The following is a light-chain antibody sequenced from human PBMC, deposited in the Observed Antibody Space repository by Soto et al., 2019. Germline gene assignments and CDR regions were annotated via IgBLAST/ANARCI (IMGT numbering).Light chain of an antibody. J-gene: IGLJ2*01. Sequence: QSALTQPASVSGSPGQSITISCTGTSSDAGSNKFVSWYQQRPGKAPKLIIYDVINRPSGVSNRFSGSKSGNTASLTISGLQAEDEADYYCSSCTDSRVVFGGGTKLTVL. CDR3: SSCTDSRVV. V-gene: IGLV2-14*01. CDR2: DVI. CDR1: SSDAGSNKF.